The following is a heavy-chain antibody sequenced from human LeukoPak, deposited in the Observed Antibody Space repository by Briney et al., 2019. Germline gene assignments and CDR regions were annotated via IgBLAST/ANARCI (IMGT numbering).Heavy chain of an antibody. CDR2: INTYTGNP. D-gene: IGHD3-22*01. CDR3: ARWDYDSSGYALYYFDY. Sequence: ASVKVSCKASGYTFTSYAMNWVRQAPGRGLEWMRWINTYTGNPTYAQGFTGRFVFSLDTSVSTAYLQISSLKAEDTAVYYCARWDYDSSGYALYYFDYWGQGTLVTVSS. CDR1: GYTFTSYA. J-gene: IGHJ4*02. V-gene: IGHV7-4-1*02.